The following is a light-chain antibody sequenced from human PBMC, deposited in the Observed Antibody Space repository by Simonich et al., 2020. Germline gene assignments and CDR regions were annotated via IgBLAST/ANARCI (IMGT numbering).Light chain of an antibody. CDR2: EVS. Sequence: MTXTPLSLSXTXXXPASISCKSSQNRLRSDGKTYXYWYLQTPGQSPQLLIYEVSSRFSGVPDRXSGSGSGTXFTLKISRVEXEXXGVYYCXXGIHLPPWTFGQXTKV. V-gene: IGKV2-29*02. CDR1: QNRLRSDGKTY. J-gene: IGKJ1*01. CDR3: XXGIHLPPWT.